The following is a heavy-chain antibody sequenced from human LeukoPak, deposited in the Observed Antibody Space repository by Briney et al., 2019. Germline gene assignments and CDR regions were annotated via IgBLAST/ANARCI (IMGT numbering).Heavy chain of an antibody. CDR3: ARGYCSGGSCYSGDY. D-gene: IGHD2-15*01. V-gene: IGHV3-11*01. J-gene: IGHJ4*02. Sequence: GGSLRLSCAASGFTFSDYYMSWIRQAPGKGLEWVSYISSSGSTIYYADSVKGRFTISRDNAKNSLHMQMNSLRAEDTALYYCARGYCSGGSCYSGDYWGQGTLVTISS. CDR1: GFTFSDYY. CDR2: ISSSGSTI.